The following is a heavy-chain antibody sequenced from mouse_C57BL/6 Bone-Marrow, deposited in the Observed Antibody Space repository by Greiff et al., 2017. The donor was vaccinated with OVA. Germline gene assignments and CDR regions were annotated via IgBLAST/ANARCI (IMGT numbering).Heavy chain of an antibody. CDR3: ARGGSSGYLDY. CDR2: INPYYGGS. Sequence: VKQSHGKSLEWIGEINPYYGGSSYTQKFKGKATLTVDKSSSTAYMELRSLTSEDSAVYYCARGGSSGYLDYWGQGTSVTVSS. D-gene: IGHD3-2*02. J-gene: IGHJ4*01. V-gene: IGHV1-26*01.